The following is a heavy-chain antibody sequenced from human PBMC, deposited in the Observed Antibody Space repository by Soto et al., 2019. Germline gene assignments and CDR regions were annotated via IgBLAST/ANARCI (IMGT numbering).Heavy chain of an antibody. CDR2: LSNSGGST. J-gene: IGHJ4*02. D-gene: IGHD7-27*01. CDR1: GFTFSTYA. V-gene: IGHV3-23*01. CDR3: AKVPNWGSHYYCYY. Sequence: EVQLLESGGGLVQPGGSLRLSCAASGFTFSTYAMSWVRQAPGRGLEWVSALSNSGGSTYYADSVKGRFTISRDNSESSLYLQMNSLRAEDTAVYYCAKVPNWGSHYYCYYWGQGTLVNVSS.